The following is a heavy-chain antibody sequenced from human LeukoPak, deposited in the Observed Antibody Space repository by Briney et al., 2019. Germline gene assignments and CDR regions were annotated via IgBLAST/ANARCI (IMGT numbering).Heavy chain of an antibody. V-gene: IGHV1-18*01. CDR1: GYTFTSYG. CDR2: ISAYNGNT. Sequence: GASVKVSCKASGYTFTSYGISWVRQAPGQGLEWMGWISAYNGNTNYAQKLQGRVTMTTDTSTSTAYMELRSLRSDDTAVHYCARVQWQITHDSRAQTDYWGQGTLVTVSS. D-gene: IGHD3-22*01. J-gene: IGHJ4*02. CDR3: ARVQWQITHDSRAQTDY.